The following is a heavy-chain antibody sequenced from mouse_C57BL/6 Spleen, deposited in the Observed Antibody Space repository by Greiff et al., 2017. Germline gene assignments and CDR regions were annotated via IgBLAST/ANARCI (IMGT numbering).Heavy chain of an antibody. D-gene: IGHD1-1*01. CDR1: GFTFSDYY. J-gene: IGHJ2*01. CDR3: ARNRYYYGSSLYYFDY. CDR2: INYDGSST. V-gene: IGHV5-16*01. Sequence: EVQLVESEGGLVQPGSSMKLSCTASGFTFSDYYMAWVRQVPEKGLEWVANINYDGSSTYYLDSLKSRFIISRDNAKNILYLQMSSLKSEDTATYYCARNRYYYGSSLYYFDYWGQGTTLTVSS.